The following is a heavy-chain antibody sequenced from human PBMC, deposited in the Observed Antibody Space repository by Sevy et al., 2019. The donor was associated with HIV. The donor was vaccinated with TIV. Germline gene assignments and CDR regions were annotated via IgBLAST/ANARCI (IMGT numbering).Heavy chain of an antibody. D-gene: IGHD2-21*01. V-gene: IGHV4-31*03. J-gene: IGHJ5*02. CDR2: IYYTGIT. CDR3: ARNKSRREGEYWLDP. CDR1: GGSISSGAYY. Sequence: SETLSLTCTVSGGSISSGAYYWGWIRQHPGTGLECIWYIYYTGITYHNPSLRRRVTMSVDTSRNQFSLRLSSVTAADTAVYYCARNKSRREGEYWLDPWGQGTLVTVSS.